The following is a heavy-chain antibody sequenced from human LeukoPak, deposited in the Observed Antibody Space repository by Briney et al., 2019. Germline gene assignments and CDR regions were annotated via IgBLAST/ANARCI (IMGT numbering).Heavy chain of an antibody. V-gene: IGHV3-30*02. Sequence: GGSLRLSCAASGFTFSSYVMHWVRQAPGKGLEWVAFIRYDGSNKYYADSVKGRFTISRDNSKNTLYLQMNSLRAEDTAVYYCAKGRYCSGGSCYGDYFDYWGQGTLVTVSS. CDR3: AKGRYCSGGSCYGDYFDY. CDR2: IRYDGSNK. CDR1: GFTFSSYV. J-gene: IGHJ4*02. D-gene: IGHD2-15*01.